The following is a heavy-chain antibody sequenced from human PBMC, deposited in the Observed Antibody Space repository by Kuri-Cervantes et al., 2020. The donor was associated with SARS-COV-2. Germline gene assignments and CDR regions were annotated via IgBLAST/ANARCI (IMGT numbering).Heavy chain of an antibody. J-gene: IGHJ6*03. D-gene: IGHD6-13*01. CDR3: ARDGTSSNFYYYMDV. CDR2: NSGGEDRT. Sequence: GESLKISCAASGFTFSSYWMHWVRQAPGKGLGWVSGNSGGEDRTYYADNVKGRFTISRDNSKNTLHLHMSSLKAEDTARYYWARDGTSSNFYYYMDVWGKGTTVTVSS. V-gene: IGHV3-23*01. CDR1: GFTFSSYW.